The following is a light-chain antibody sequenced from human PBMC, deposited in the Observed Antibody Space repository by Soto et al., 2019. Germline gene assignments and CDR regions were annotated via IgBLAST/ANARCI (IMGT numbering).Light chain of an antibody. Sequence: DIQMTQSPSTLSAYVGDRVTITCRASQSISTALAWFQQKPGKAPKFLIDKVSNLESGVPSRFSGSGSGAEFTLTISSLQPDDFAGYYCLQYYNYPFTFGGGTKVVIK. CDR2: KVS. J-gene: IGKJ4*01. CDR3: LQYYNYPFT. CDR1: QSISTA. V-gene: IGKV1-5*03.